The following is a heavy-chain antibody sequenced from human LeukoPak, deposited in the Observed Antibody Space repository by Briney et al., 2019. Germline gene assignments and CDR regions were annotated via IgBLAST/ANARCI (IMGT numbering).Heavy chain of an antibody. V-gene: IGHV3-21*01. J-gene: IGHJ4*02. Sequence: GGSLRLSCAASGFTFSSYSMNWVRQAPGKGLEWVSSISSSSSYTYYADSVKGRFTISRDNAKNSLYLQMNSLRAEDAAVYYCAREDCSSTSCYTSIDYWGQGTLVTISS. CDR3: AREDCSSTSCYTSIDY. D-gene: IGHD2-2*02. CDR1: GFTFSSYS. CDR2: ISSSSSYT.